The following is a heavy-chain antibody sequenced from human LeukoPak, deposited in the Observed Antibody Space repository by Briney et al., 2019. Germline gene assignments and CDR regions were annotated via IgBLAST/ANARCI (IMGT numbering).Heavy chain of an antibody. CDR2: FDPEDGET. D-gene: IGHD6-6*01. V-gene: IGHV1-24*01. CDR1: GYTLTELS. Sequence: ASVKVSCKVSGYTLTELSMHWVRQAPGKGLEWMGGFDPEDGETIYAQKFQGRVTMTEDTSTDTAYMELSSLRSEDTAVYYCARGLAARDAFDIWGQGTMVTVSS. J-gene: IGHJ3*02. CDR3: ARGLAARDAFDI.